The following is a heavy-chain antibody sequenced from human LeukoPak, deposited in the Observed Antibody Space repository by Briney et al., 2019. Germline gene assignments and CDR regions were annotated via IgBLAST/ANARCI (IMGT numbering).Heavy chain of an antibody. J-gene: IGHJ6*03. Sequence: ASVKVSCKVSGYTLTGYYMHWVRQAPGQGLEWMGWVNPNSGGTNYAQKFQGRVTMTRDTSISTAYMELSRLRSDDTAVYYCASGSGEGYCSSTSCYIHYMDVWGKGTTVTVSS. CDR1: GYTLTGYY. V-gene: IGHV1-2*02. CDR3: ASGSGEGYCSSTSCYIHYMDV. D-gene: IGHD2-2*02. CDR2: VNPNSGGT.